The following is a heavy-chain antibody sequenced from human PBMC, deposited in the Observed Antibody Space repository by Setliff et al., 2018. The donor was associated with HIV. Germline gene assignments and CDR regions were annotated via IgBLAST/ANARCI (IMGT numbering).Heavy chain of an antibody. D-gene: IGHD5-12*01. V-gene: IGHV1-69*06. CDR3: ARGATITYYFDY. Sequence: SVKVSCKASGGTFSSYAISWVRQAPGQGLEWMGRIIPIFGTANYAQKFQGRVTITADKSTSTAYMELSSLRSEDTAVYYCARGATITYYFDYWGQGTLVTVSS. CDR2: IIPIFGTA. J-gene: IGHJ4*02. CDR1: GGTFSSYA.